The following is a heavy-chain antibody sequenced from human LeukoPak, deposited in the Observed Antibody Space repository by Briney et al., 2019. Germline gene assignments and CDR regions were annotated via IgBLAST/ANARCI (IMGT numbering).Heavy chain of an antibody. Sequence: GRSLRLSCAASGFTFDDYAMHWVRQAPGKGLEWVSGISWNSGSIGYADSVKGRFTISRDNAKNSLYLQMNSLRAEDTALYYCAKARTDCSSTSCYHLFDHWGQGTLVTVSS. CDR3: AKARTDCSSTSCYHLFDH. V-gene: IGHV3-9*01. J-gene: IGHJ4*02. CDR1: GFTFDDYA. D-gene: IGHD2-2*01. CDR2: ISWNSGSI.